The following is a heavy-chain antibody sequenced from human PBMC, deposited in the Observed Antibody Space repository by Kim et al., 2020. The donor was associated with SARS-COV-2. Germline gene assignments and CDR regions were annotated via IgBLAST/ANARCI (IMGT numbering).Heavy chain of an antibody. CDR2: ISYDGSNK. D-gene: IGHD6-19*01. V-gene: IGHV3-30-3*01. Sequence: GGSLRLSCAASGFTFSSYAMHWVRQAPGKGLELVAVISYDGSNKYYADSVKGRFTISIDNSKNTLYLQMNSLRAEDTAVYYCARQASIAVAGEEHDAFDIWGQGTLVTVSS. CDR3: ARQASIAVAGEEHDAFDI. CDR1: GFTFSSYA. J-gene: IGHJ3*02.